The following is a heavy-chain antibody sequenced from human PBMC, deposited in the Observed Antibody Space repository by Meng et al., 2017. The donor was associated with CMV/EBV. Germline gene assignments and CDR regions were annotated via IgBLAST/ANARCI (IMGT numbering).Heavy chain of an antibody. V-gene: IGHV1-69*10. CDR1: GGTFSSYA. J-gene: IGHJ1*01. Sequence: SVKVSCKASGGTFSSYAISGVRQAPGQGLEWMGGIIPILGIANYAQKFQGRVTITADKSTSTAYMELSSLRSEDTAVYYCARDLKQAGTDFQHWGQGTLVTVSS. CDR2: IIPILGIA. D-gene: IGHD6-13*01. CDR3: ARDLKQAGTDFQH.